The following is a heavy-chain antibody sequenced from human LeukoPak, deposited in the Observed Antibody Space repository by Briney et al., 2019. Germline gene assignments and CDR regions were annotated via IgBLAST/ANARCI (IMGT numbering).Heavy chain of an antibody. J-gene: IGHJ4*02. CDR2: IYYSGST. CDR3: ARSSGPYFDY. D-gene: IGHD3-10*01. CDR1: GGSISSSSYY. Sequence: SETLSLTCTASGGSISSSSYYWGWIRQPPGKGLEWIGSIYYSGSTYYNPSLKSRVTISVDTSNNQFSLKLSSVTATDTAVYYCARSSGPYFDYWGQGTLVTVSS. V-gene: IGHV4-39*07.